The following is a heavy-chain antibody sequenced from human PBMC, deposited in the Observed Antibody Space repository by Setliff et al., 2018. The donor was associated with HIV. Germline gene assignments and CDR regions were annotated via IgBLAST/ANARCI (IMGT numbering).Heavy chain of an antibody. CDR1: GVSITSYY. V-gene: IGHV4-59*01. CDR2: GHYSGNT. CDR3: ARSYYNFASGYYYYYYMDV. Sequence: SETLSLTCTVSGVSITSYYWNWIRQPPGKGLEWIGYGHYSGNTKQNPSLRSRVTISVDTSKNQFSLKLSSVTAADTAVYYCARSYYNFASGYYYYYYMDVWGKGTTVTVSS. J-gene: IGHJ6*03. D-gene: IGHD3-3*01.